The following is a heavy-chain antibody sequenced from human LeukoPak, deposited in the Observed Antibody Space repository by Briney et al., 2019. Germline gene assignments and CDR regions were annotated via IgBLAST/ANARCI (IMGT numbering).Heavy chain of an antibody. V-gene: IGHV3-30*02. Sequence: PGGSLRLSCAASGFIFSNYGMHWVRQAPGKGLEWVAFINYDGSDKYYADSVESRFTISRDNSKNRVYLQMNSLRADDTATYYCAKDLLREYLDYWGQGTLVTVSS. CDR1: GFIFSNYG. CDR3: AKDLLREYLDY. J-gene: IGHJ4*02. D-gene: IGHD2/OR15-2a*01. CDR2: INYDGSDK.